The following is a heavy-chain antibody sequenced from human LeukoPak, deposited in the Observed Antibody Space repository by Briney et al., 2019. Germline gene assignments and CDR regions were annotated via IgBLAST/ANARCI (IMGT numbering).Heavy chain of an antibody. J-gene: IGHJ6*03. CDR2: IIPIFGTA. CDR1: GGTFSSYA. Sequence: GASVKVSCKASGGTFSSYAISWVRQAPGQGLEWMGGIIPIFGTANYAQKFQGRVTITTDESTSTAYMELSSLRSEDTAVYYCARGPYGDSRYYYYYYYMDVWGKGTTVTVSS. CDR3: ARGPYGDSRYYYYYYYMDV. D-gene: IGHD4-17*01. V-gene: IGHV1-69*05.